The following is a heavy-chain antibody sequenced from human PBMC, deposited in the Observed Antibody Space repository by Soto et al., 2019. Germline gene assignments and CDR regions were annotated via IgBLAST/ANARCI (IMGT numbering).Heavy chain of an antibody. CDR2: ISGSGGST. J-gene: IGHJ4*02. CDR1: GFTFSSYA. V-gene: IGHV3-23*01. Sequence: AGGSLRLSCAASGFTFSSYAMSWVRQAPGKGLEWVSAISGSGGSTYYADSVKGRFTISRDNSKNTLYLQMNSLRAEDTAVYYCAKAVGYYDSSGRIDYWGQGTLVTVSS. D-gene: IGHD3-22*01. CDR3: AKAVGYYDSSGRIDY.